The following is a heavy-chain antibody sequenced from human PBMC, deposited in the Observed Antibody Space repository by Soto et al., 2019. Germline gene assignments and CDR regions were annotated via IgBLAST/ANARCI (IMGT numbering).Heavy chain of an antibody. CDR2: ISAYNGNT. J-gene: IGHJ4*02. V-gene: IGHV1-18*04. Sequence: ASVKVSCKASGYTFTSYGISWVRQAPGQGLEWMGWISAYNGNTNYAQKLQGRVTLTTDTSTSTAYMELRSLRSDDTAVYYCARGLYWGPGTEHFDYWGQGTLVTVSS. CDR1: GYTFTSYG. CDR3: ARGLYWGPGTEHFDY. D-gene: IGHD2-21*01.